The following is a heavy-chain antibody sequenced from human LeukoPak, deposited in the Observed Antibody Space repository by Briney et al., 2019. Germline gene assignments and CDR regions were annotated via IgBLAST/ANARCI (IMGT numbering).Heavy chain of an antibody. CDR3: TKLARFGGNYYYMDV. Sequence: GGSLRLSCAASGFTFSSYGMYWVRQASGKGLEWVGRIRSTANGYATAYAASVKGRFTISRDDSKSIAYLQMNSLKTEDTAVYYCTKLARFGGNYYYMDVWGKGTTVTISS. D-gene: IGHD3-10*01. V-gene: IGHV3-73*01. CDR2: IRSTANGYAT. J-gene: IGHJ6*03. CDR1: GFTFSSYG.